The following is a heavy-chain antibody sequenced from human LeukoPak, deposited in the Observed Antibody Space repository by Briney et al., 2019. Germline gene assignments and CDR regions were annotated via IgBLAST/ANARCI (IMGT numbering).Heavy chain of an antibody. D-gene: IGHD3-22*01. CDR3: AKGSYYDSSGSFYFDY. V-gene: IGHV3-23*01. CDR2: ISGSGGST. Sequence: GGSLRLSCAASGFIFSSYAMSWVRQAPGKGLEWVSAISGSGGSTYYADSVKGRFTISRDNSKNTLYVQVNSLGTEDTAAYYCAKGSYYDSSGSFYFDYWGQGTLVTVSS. J-gene: IGHJ4*02. CDR1: GFIFSSYA.